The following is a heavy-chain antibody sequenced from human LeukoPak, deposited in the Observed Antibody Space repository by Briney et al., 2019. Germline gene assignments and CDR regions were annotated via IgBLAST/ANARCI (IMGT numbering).Heavy chain of an antibody. J-gene: IGHJ4*02. CDR2: IYHSGST. Sequence: PSETLSLTCAVSGYSISSGYYWGWIRQPPGKGLEWIGSIYHSGSTYYNPSLKSRVTISVDTSKNQFSLKLSSVTAADTAVYYCARYYYDSSGYSTADTDYWRQGTLVTVSS. CDR3: ARYYYDSSGYSTADTDY. V-gene: IGHV4-38-2*01. CDR1: GYSISSGYY. D-gene: IGHD3-22*01.